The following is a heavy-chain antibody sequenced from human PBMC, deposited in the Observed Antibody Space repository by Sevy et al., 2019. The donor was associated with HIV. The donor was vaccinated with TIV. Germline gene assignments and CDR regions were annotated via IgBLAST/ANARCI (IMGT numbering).Heavy chain of an antibody. CDR1: GFTVSSNY. CDR3: ARGKSGYGYALNY. V-gene: IGHV3-66*01. Sequence: GGSLRLSCAASGFTVSSNYMTWVRQVPGKGLEGVSVIYSDGTTYHADSVKDRFTISRDNSKNMLYLQMNSLRAEDTAVYYCARGKSGYGYALNYWGQGTLVTVSS. D-gene: IGHD5-18*01. CDR2: IYSDGTT. J-gene: IGHJ4*02.